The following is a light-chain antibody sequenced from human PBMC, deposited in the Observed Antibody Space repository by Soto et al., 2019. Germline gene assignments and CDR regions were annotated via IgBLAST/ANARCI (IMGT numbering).Light chain of an antibody. Sequence: DIVLTQSPATLSLSPGARAPLTCRASQSVSSFLAWYQQKPGQAPRLLIYGASIRATGIPARFSGSGSGTDFTLTISSLEPEDFAVYYCQQRSNWPPWTFGQGTKVDIK. J-gene: IGKJ1*01. CDR3: QQRSNWPPWT. V-gene: IGKV3-11*01. CDR2: GAS. CDR1: QSVSSF.